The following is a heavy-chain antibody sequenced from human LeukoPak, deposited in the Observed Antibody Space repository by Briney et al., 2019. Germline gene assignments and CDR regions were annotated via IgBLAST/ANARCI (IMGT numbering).Heavy chain of an antibody. J-gene: IGHJ4*02. D-gene: IGHD2-15*01. CDR3: ARERRCSAGSCYAADLDS. Sequence: SVKVSCKTSADIFSSYAINWVRQAPGQGLEWMERIIPLTGVVNFGQKLQTRVTISADKSTSTAYMEVSSLRFEDTAVYFCARERRCSAGSCYAADLDSWGQGTLVTVSS. V-gene: IGHV1-69*04. CDR1: ADIFSSYA. CDR2: IIPLTGVV.